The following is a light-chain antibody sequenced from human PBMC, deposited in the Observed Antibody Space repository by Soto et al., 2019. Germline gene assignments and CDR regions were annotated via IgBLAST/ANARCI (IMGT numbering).Light chain of an antibody. CDR3: QQYITYPWT. V-gene: IGKV1-5*03. CDR1: QSISSW. J-gene: IGKJ1*01. Sequence: DIQMTQSPSTLSASVGDRVTITCRASQSISSWLAWYQQKPGKAPKLLIYKASTLESGVPSRFSGCGSEAEFKLTISNLQPDDFATFYGQQYITYPWTFGQGTKVDIK. CDR2: KAS.